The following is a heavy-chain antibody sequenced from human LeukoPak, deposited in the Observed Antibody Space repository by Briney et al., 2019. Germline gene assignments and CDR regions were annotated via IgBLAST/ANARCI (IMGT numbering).Heavy chain of an antibody. CDR3: VTYYFDSSGPKKNY. CDR1: GGSFSGYY. CDR2: INHSGST. Sequence: PSETLFLTCAVYGGSFSGYYWSWLRQPPGKGLEWIGEINHSGSTNYNPSLKSRVTISVDTSKKQFSLKLSSVTAADTAVYYCVTYYFDSSGPKKNYWGQGTLVTVSS. V-gene: IGHV4-34*01. J-gene: IGHJ4*02. D-gene: IGHD3-22*01.